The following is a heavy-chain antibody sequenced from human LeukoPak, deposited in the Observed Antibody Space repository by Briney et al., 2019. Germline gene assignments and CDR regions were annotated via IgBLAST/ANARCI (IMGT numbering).Heavy chain of an antibody. CDR2: ISNSGSP. D-gene: IGHD3-16*01. Sequence: SETLSLTCTVSSASFSSYYWSWVRQPPGGGLEWIGYISNSGSPSYNPSFKSRVTLSADTSKNHLSLKLNSVTPADTAVYFCARGGAGPLRDWGQGTLVTVSS. CDR1: SASFSSYY. J-gene: IGHJ4*02. CDR3: ARGGAGPLRD. V-gene: IGHV4-59*13.